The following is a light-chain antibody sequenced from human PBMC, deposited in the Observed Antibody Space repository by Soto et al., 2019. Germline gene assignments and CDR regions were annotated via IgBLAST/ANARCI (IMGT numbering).Light chain of an antibody. V-gene: IGKV3-11*01. J-gene: IGKJ3*01. CDR1: QSVDNY. Sequence: EIVLTQSPATLSLSPGERATLSCRASQSVDNYLAWYQQKPGQAPRLLIYDVSNRATGTPARFSGSGSGTDFTLSIRSLDPEDFAVYYCQQRSNRPRFTFGPGTKVDIK. CDR3: QQRSNRPRFT. CDR2: DVS.